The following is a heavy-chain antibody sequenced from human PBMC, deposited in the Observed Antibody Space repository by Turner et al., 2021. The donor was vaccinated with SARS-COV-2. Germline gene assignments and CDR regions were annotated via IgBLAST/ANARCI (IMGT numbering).Heavy chain of an antibody. V-gene: IGHV4-34*01. Sequence: QVQLQQWGAGLLKPSETLSLTCAAYGGSFSGYYWSWIRQSPGKGLEWIGEISHSGSTTYNPSLKSRVTLSVDRSKIQFSLRLSSVTAADTAVYYCAKAHGSGSYYNPFDYWGQGTLVTVSS. CDR3: AKAHGSGSYYNPFDY. CDR2: ISHSGST. CDR1: GGSFSGYY. J-gene: IGHJ4*02. D-gene: IGHD3-10*01.